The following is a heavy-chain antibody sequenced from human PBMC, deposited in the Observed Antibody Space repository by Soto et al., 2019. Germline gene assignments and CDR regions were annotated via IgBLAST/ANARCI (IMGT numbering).Heavy chain of an antibody. Sequence: SETLSLTCTVSAGSISRYYWSWIRQPPGKGLEWIGYTDYSGSTNYNPSLKSRVTISVDTSKKQFSLKVSSVTAADTAVYYCAAGPTYSSGWYHWGQGNLVTVSS. D-gene: IGHD6-19*01. J-gene: IGHJ5*02. V-gene: IGHV4-59*01. CDR1: AGSISRYY. CDR2: TDYSGST. CDR3: AAGPTYSSGWYH.